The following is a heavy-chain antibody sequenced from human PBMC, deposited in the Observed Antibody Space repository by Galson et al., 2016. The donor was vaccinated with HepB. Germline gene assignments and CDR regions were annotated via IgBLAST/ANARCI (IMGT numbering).Heavy chain of an antibody. V-gene: IGHV5-51*01. CDR1: GYTFTNYW. Sequence: QSGAEVKKTGESLKISCRASGYTFTNYWIGWVRQLPGKGLEWMGIIYPGDSDTRYSPSFQGQVTMSADTSITTAYLQWSSLKASDTAMYYCARRERGCSGGTCIPYSFDSWGQGTLVTVSS. J-gene: IGHJ4*02. CDR3: ARRERGCSGGTCIPYSFDS. D-gene: IGHD2-15*01. CDR2: IYPGDSDT.